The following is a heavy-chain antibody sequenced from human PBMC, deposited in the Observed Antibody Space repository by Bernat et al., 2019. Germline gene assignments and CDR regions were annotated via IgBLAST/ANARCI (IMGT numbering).Heavy chain of an antibody. CDR2: ISSRSSYI. CDR3: AGQGYCSGGSCYGPDY. CDR1: GFTFSSYS. J-gene: IGHJ4*02. D-gene: IGHD2-15*01. V-gene: IGHV3-21*01. Sequence: EVQLVESGGGLVKPGGSLRLSCAASGFTFSSYSMNWVRQAPGKGLGWVSSISSRSSYIDTADSVKGRFTISRDNAKTPQYLQMNSLRAEDTAVYYCAGQGYCSGGSCYGPDYWGQGTLVTVSS.